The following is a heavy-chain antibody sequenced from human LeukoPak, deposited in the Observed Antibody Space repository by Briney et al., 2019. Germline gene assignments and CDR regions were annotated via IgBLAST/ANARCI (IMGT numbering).Heavy chain of an antibody. V-gene: IGHV3-9*01. J-gene: IGHJ4*02. CDR1: GFTFDDYA. CDR2: ISWNSGSI. Sequence: PGRSLRLSCAASGFTFDDYAMHWVRQAPGKGLEWVSGISWNSGSIGYADSVKCRFTISRDNAKNSLYLQMNSLRAEDTALYYCAKDPYNYYGSGRRIDYWGQGTLVTVSS. D-gene: IGHD3-10*01. CDR3: AKDPYNYYGSGRRIDY.